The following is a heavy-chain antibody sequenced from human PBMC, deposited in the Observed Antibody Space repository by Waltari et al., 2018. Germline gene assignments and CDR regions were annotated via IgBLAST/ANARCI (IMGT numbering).Heavy chain of an antibody. V-gene: IGHV3-66*02. CDR2: IYSGCGT. J-gene: IGHJ3*02. D-gene: IGHD3-22*01. Sequence: EVQLVESGGGLVQPGGSLRLSCAASGFTVSSNYMSWVRQAPGKGLEWVSVIYSGCGTYSPDSVTGRFTISIDNSKNTLYLQMNSLRAEDTAVYYCASHPYYYDSSGLHNPDAFDIWGQGTMVTVSS. CDR1: GFTVSSNY. CDR3: ASHPYYYDSSGLHNPDAFDI.